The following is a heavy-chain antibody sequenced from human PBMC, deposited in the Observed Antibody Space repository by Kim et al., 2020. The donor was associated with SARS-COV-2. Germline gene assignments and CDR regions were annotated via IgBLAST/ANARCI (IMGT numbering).Heavy chain of an antibody. D-gene: IGHD6-13*01. CDR3: ARIDIAAVGTYGMDV. J-gene: IGHJ6*02. V-gene: IGHV2-70*01. Sequence: SGPTLVNPTQTLTLTCTFSGFSLSTSGMCVSWIRQPPGKALEWLALIDWDDDKYYSTSLKTRLTISKDTSKNQVVLTMTNMDPVDTATYYCARIDIAAVGTYGMDVWGQGTTVTVSS. CDR2: IDWDDDK. CDR1: GFSLSTSGMC.